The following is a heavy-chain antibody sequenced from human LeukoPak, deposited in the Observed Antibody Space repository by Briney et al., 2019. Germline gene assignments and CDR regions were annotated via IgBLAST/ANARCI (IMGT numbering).Heavy chain of an antibody. CDR3: AKCLRAGHRPVYTYYYMDV. V-gene: IGHV3-23*01. J-gene: IGHJ6*03. CDR2: ISGRGDTT. CDR1: TFSDYA. D-gene: IGHD5/OR15-5a*01. Sequence: GGSLRLSCEFTFSDYAVSWVRQAPGKGLEWVSTISGRGDTTYYAGSVRGRFTVSRDNSKNTVFLQMDSLGADDTALYYCAKCLRAGHRPVYTYYYMDVWGKGTTVTVSS.